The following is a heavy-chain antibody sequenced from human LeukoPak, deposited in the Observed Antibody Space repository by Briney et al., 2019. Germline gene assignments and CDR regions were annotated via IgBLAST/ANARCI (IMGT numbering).Heavy chain of an antibody. Sequence: GESLKISCQGSGYSFTSHWIGWVRQMPGKGLEWMGIIYPGDSDARYSPSFQGQVTISADKSISTAYLQWSSLKASDTAMYYCATPRYCSGGSCPDAFDIWGQGTMVTVSS. CDR3: ATPRYCSGGSCPDAFDI. CDR1: GYSFTSHW. CDR2: IYPGDSDA. D-gene: IGHD2-15*01. V-gene: IGHV5-51*01. J-gene: IGHJ3*02.